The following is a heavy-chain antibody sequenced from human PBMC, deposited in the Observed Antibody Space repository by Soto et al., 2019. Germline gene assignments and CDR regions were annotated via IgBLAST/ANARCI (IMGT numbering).Heavy chain of an antibody. V-gene: IGHV1-18*01. CDR3: ARVGPSRYSSSSGAFWFAP. D-gene: IGHD6-6*01. CDR2: ISAYNGNT. J-gene: IGHJ5*02. CDR1: GYTFTSYG. Sequence: QVQLVQSGAEVKKPGASVKVSCKASGYTFTSYGISWVRQAPGQGLEWMGWISAYNGNTNYAQKPQGRVTMTTDTSTSTAYMELRSLRSDDTAVYYCARVGPSRYSSSSGAFWFAPWGQGTLVTVSS.